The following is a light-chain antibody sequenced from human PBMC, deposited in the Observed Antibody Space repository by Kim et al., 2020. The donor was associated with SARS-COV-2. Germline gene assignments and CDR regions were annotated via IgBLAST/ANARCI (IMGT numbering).Light chain of an antibody. J-gene: IGKJ1*01. V-gene: IGKV1-39*01. Sequence: DIQMTQSPSSLSASVGDRVTITCRASQSISSSLNWYQQKPGKAPKLLIYDASSLQIGVPSRFSGSGSGTDFTLTISSLQPEDFATYYCQQSYSTPRTFGQGTKVDIK. CDR2: DAS. CDR1: QSISSS. CDR3: QQSYSTPRT.